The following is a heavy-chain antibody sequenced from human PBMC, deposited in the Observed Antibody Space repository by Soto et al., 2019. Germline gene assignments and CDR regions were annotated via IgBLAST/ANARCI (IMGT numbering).Heavy chain of an antibody. CDR3: AKGVRAGERDPFDF. J-gene: IGHJ4*02. CDR1: ALTDRTCA. D-gene: IGHD1-1*01. Sequence: PGGSLTVSWSGSALTDRTCAMSWVRQAPGKGLEWVSSISGSGDNTYYADFAKGRFNISREDSKNTLYLQMNSLRVEDTAVSYGAKGVRAGERDPFDFWGQGRLVTVAS. CDR2: ISGSGDNT. V-gene: IGHV3-23*01.